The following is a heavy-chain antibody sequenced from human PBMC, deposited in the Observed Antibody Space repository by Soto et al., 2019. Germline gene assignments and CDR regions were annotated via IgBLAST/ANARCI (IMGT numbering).Heavy chain of an antibody. Sequence: QVQLVQSGAEVKKPGASVKVSCKASGYTFTSYDINWVRQATGHGLEWMGWMNPNSGNTGYAQKFQGRVTMTRNTSISTAYMDLSSLRSEDTAVYYCARGGVAAAGNYYYYGMDVWGQGTTVTVSS. D-gene: IGHD6-13*01. V-gene: IGHV1-8*01. CDR3: ARGGVAAAGNYYYYGMDV. J-gene: IGHJ6*02. CDR1: GYTFTSYD. CDR2: MNPNSGNT.